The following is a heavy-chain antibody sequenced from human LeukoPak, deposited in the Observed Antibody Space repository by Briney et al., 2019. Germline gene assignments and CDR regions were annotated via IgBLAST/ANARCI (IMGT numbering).Heavy chain of an antibody. Sequence: SETLSLTCTVSGGAISSGGYYWSWIRQHPGKGLEWIGYIYYSGSTYYNPSLKSRVTISVDTSKNQFSLKLSSVTAADTAVYYCARDRVATRGSYYGMDVRGQGTTVTVSS. CDR1: GGAISSGGYY. CDR3: ARDRVATRGSYYGMDV. D-gene: IGHD3-10*01. V-gene: IGHV4-31*03. CDR2: IYYSGST. J-gene: IGHJ6*02.